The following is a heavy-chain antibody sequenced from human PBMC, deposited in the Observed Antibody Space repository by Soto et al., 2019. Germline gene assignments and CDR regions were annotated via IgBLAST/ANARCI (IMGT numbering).Heavy chain of an antibody. Sequence: GESLKISCKGSGYSFTSYWIGWVRQMPGKGLEWMGIIYPGDSDTRYSPSFQGQVTISADKSISTAYLQWSSLKASHTAMYYCARFRCVVVVAVSAFDIWGQGTMVTVSS. CDR3: ARFRCVVVVAVSAFDI. CDR1: GYSFTSYW. V-gene: IGHV5-51*01. CDR2: IYPGDSDT. D-gene: IGHD2-15*01. J-gene: IGHJ3*02.